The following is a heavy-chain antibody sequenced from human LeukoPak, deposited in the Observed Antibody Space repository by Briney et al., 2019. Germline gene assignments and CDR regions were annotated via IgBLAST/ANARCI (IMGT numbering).Heavy chain of an antibody. CDR2: IKEDGSVK. J-gene: IGHJ4*02. CDR1: GFTFSSYE. Sequence: GGSLRLSCAASGFTFSSYEMNWVRQAPGKGLEWVANIKEDGSVKNYMDSVKGRFTISRDNAKNSVSLQMNSLRAEDTAVYYCARQKYLRGPDVEYFDYWGQGTLVTVSS. CDR3: ARQKYLRGPDVEYFDY. D-gene: IGHD5/OR15-5a*01. V-gene: IGHV3-7*01.